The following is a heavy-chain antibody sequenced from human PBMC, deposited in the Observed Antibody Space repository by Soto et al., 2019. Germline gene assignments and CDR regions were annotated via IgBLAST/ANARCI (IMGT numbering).Heavy chain of an antibody. Sequence: VQLLESGGDLVQPGGCLRLSCAASGFILNNYAMSWVRQAPGKGLEWVSTIGGTDGDSDGVPWYEDSVKGRFTISRDSSAKTLFLHMDNLRAEDSALYYCVKRGRNWGAFDFWGQGTTVVVSS. D-gene: IGHD7-27*01. CDR3: VKRGRNWGAFDF. J-gene: IGHJ3*01. V-gene: IGHV3-23*01. CDR1: GFILNNYA. CDR2: IGGTDGDSDGVP.